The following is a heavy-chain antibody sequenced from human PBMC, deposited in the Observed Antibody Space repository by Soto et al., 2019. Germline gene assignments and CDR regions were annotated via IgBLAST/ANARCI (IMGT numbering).Heavy chain of an antibody. J-gene: IGHJ6*02. Sequence: GGALRLSCAASGFTVSSNYMSWVRQAPGKGLEWGSVIYSGGSTYYADSVKGRFTISRDNSKNTLYLQMNSLRAEDTAVYYCARDSKLYYYDSSGYYYYYYGMDVWGQGTTVTVSS. CDR1: GFTVSSNY. CDR3: ARDSKLYYYDSSGYYYYYYGMDV. D-gene: IGHD3-22*01. CDR2: IYSGGST. V-gene: IGHV3-53*01.